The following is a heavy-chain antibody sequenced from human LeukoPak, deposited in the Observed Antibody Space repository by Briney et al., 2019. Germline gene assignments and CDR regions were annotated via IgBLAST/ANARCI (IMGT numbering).Heavy chain of an antibody. D-gene: IGHD3-10*01. V-gene: IGHV3-53*01. Sequence: GGSLRLSCAASGFTVCSNYMSWVRQAPGKGLEWVSVIYSGGSTYYADSVKGRFTISRDNSKNTLYLQMNSLRAEDTAVYYCARARMGDYGSGSYFLDYWGQGTLVTVSS. CDR1: GFTVCSNY. CDR3: ARARMGDYGSGSYFLDY. CDR2: IYSGGST. J-gene: IGHJ4*02.